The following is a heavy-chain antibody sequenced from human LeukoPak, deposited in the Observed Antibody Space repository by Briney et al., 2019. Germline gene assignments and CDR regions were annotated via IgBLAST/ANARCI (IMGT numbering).Heavy chain of an antibody. CDR3: AKGGASVTRYVDY. CDR1: GFTFSSYG. J-gene: IGHJ4*02. V-gene: IGHV3-30*18. Sequence: GGSLRLSCAASGFTFSSYGMHWVRQTPGKGLEWVGIMSNSGENTFYGEAVKGRFTISRDNSQNTLYLQMNSLRPEDTAVYYCAKGGASVTRYVDYWGQGTLVTVSS. CDR2: MSNSGENT. D-gene: IGHD4-17*01.